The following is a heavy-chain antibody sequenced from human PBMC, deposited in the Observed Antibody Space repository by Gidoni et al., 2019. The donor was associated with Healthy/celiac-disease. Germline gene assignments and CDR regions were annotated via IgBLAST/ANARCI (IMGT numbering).Heavy chain of an antibody. CDR1: GGTFSSYA. V-gene: IGHV1-69*01. CDR3: ARSSTIPTRIRPGIAAAGTPYYYYGMDV. J-gene: IGHJ6*02. D-gene: IGHD6-13*01. Sequence: QVQLVQSGAEVKKPGSSVKVSCKASGGTFSSYAISWVRQAPGQGLEWRGGIIPIFGTATYAQKFQGRVTITADESTSTAYMELSSLRSEDTAVYYCARSSTIPTRIRPGIAAAGTPYYYYGMDVWGQGTTVTVSS. CDR2: IIPIFGTA.